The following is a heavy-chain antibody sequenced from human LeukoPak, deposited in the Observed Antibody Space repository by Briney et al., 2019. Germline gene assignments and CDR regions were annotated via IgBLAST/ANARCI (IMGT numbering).Heavy chain of an antibody. D-gene: IGHD3-10*01. V-gene: IGHV3-74*01. CDR3: ATDSYVSGSYYRLFY. Sequence: PGGSLRLSCGASGFTFGTYWMHWVRQAPGKGLVWGSGINSDGGTTTYADSVKGRFTISRDNAKNTLYLQMNNLRAEDTAIYYCATDSYVSGSYYRLFYWGQGTLVTVSS. J-gene: IGHJ4*02. CDR2: INSDGGTT. CDR1: GFTFGTYW.